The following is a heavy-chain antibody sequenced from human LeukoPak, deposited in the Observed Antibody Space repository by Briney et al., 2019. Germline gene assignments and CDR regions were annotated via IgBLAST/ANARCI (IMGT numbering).Heavy chain of an antibody. CDR2: IYPGDSES. V-gene: IGHV5-51*01. D-gene: IGHD1-20*01. CDR1: GYSFSNHW. Sequence: GESLKISCKGSGYSFSNHWIAWVRQMPGKGLEWMGIIYPGDSESRYSPAFQGQVTMSADKSISTAHLQWGSLKASDSAIYYCAAPGLTGKSKGAFEFWGQGTTVIVSS. J-gene: IGHJ3*01. CDR3: AAPGLTGKSKGAFEF.